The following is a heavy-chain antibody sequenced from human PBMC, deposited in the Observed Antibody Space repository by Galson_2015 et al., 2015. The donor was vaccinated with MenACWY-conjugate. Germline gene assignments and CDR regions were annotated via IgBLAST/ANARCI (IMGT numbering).Heavy chain of an antibody. D-gene: IGHD5-18*01. V-gene: IGHV3-7*03. CDR1: GFIFSNYW. Sequence: SLRLSCAASGFIFSNYWMTWVRQAPGKGLEWVANIKQDGSEKYYVDSVKGRFTISRDNAKNSLYLQMNSLRAEDTAVYYCARGTYSYAYDYFDYWGQGTLDTVSS. CDR3: ARGTYSYAYDYFDY. CDR2: IKQDGSEK. J-gene: IGHJ4*02.